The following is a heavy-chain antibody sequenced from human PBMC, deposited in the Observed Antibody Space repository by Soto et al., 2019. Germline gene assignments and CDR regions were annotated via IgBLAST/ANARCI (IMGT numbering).Heavy chain of an antibody. CDR2: IYYSGST. CDR3: ARLCIAAATYGMDV. D-gene: IGHD6-13*01. V-gene: IGHV4-39*01. Sequence: SETLSLTCTVSGGSISSSSYYWGWIRQPPGKGLEWIGSIYYSGSTYYNPSLKSRVTISVDTSKNQFSLKLSSVTAADTAVYYCARLCIAAATYGMDVWGQGTTVTVSS. J-gene: IGHJ6*02. CDR1: GGSISSSSYY.